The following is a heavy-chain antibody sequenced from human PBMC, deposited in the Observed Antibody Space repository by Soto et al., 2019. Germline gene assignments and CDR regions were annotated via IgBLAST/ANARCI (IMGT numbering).Heavy chain of an antibody. CDR3: ARDVGYSYGQYYFDY. CDR1: GFTFTNYG. V-gene: IGHV1-18*01. D-gene: IGHD5-18*01. CDR2: ISSYIGKT. Sequence: ASVKASCKASGFTFTNYGISWVRQAHGQGLEWMGWISSYIGKTNYAQRLQGRVTMTTDTSTNTAYMELRSLRSDDTAVYYCARDVGYSYGQYYFDYWGQGTLVTVSS. J-gene: IGHJ4*02.